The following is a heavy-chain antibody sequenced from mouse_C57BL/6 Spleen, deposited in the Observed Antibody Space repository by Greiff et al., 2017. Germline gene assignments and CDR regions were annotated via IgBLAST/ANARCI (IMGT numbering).Heavy chain of an antibody. CDR1: GYTFTSYW. V-gene: IGHV1-64*01. CDR2: IHPNSGST. CDR3: ARSPHYYGSSCFAY. J-gene: IGHJ3*01. D-gene: IGHD1-1*01. Sequence: QVQLQQPGAELVKPGASVKLSCKASGYTFTSYWMHWVKQRPGQGLEWIGMIHPNSGSTNYNEKFKSKATLTVDKSSSTAYMQLSSLTSEDSAVYYCARSPHYYGSSCFAYWGQGTLVTVSA.